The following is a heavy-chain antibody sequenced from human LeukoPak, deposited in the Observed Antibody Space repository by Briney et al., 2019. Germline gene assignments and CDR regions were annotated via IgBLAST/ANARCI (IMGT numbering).Heavy chain of an antibody. CDR1: GFTFTNAW. CDR3: AKPLGRYYYYGMDV. J-gene: IGHJ6*02. Sequence: GGSLRLSCVAAGFTFTNAWMSWFRQAPGRGLEWVSAIRDSGGSTYYADSVKGRFTISRDNSKNTLYLQMNSLRAEDTAVYYCAKPLGRYYYYGMDVWSQGTTVTVSS. V-gene: IGHV3-23*01. CDR2: IRDSGGST.